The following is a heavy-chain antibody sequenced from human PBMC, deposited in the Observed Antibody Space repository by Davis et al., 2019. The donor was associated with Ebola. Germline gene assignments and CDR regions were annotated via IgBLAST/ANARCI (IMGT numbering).Heavy chain of an antibody. CDR1: GFTFSRYG. CDR3: GKDYGANLLFAFDI. CDR2: IRHDGRNK. D-gene: IGHD4-17*01. V-gene: IGHV3-30*02. Sequence: GGSLRLSCVASGFTFSRYGMVWVRQAPGKGLEWVAFIRHDGRNKYYADSVKGRFTISRDNSRNTLYLQMNSLRAEDTAVYYCGKDYGANLLFAFDIWGQGTMVTVSS. J-gene: IGHJ3*02.